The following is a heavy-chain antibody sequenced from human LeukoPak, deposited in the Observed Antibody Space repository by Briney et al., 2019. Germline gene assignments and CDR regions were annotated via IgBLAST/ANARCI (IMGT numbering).Heavy chain of an antibody. CDR1: GGSISSYY. CDR2: IYYSGST. J-gene: IGHJ5*02. Sequence: SETLSLTCTVSGGSISSYYWSWIRQPPGKGLVWLGYIYYSGSTNYNPSLKSRVTISVDTSKNQFSLKLSSVTAADTAVYYCARSIVVDSIPGGWFDPWGQGTPVTVSS. CDR3: ARSIVVDSIPGGWFDP. D-gene: IGHD3-22*01. V-gene: IGHV4-59*01.